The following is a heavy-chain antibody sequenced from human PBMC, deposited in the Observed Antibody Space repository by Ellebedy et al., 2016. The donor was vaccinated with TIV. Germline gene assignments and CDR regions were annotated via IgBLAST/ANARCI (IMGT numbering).Heavy chain of an antibody. CDR2: TYYRSKWYN. CDR3: ARCDSSSWSFLFDY. Sequence: SETLSLXCAISGDSVSSNSAAWNWIRQSPSRGLEWLGRTYYRSKWYNDYAVSVKSRITINPDTSKNQFSLQLNSVTPEDTAVYYCARCDSSSWSFLFDYWGQGTLVTVSS. D-gene: IGHD6-13*01. J-gene: IGHJ4*02. V-gene: IGHV6-1*01. CDR1: GDSVSSNSAA.